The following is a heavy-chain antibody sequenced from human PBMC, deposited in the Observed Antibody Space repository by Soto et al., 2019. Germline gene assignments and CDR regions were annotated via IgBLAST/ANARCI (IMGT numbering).Heavy chain of an antibody. D-gene: IGHD5-12*01. CDR3: ARRDLSLRGYSGYEGIYYYYYYMDV. CDR2: MNPNSGNT. V-gene: IGHV1-8*01. Sequence: GASVKVSCKASGYTFTSYDINWVRQATGQGLEWMGWMNPNSGNTGYAQKFQGRVTMTRNTSISTAYMELSSLRSEDTAVYYCARRDLSLRGYSGYEGIYYYYYYMDVWGKGTTVTVSS. J-gene: IGHJ6*03. CDR1: GYTFTSYD.